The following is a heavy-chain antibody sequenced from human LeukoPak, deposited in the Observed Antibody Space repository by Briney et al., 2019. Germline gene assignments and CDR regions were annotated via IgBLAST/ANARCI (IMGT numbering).Heavy chain of an antibody. CDR3: AKDNHFWSGYYAADAFDI. Sequence: SLRLSCAASGFTFDDYAMHRVRQAPGKGLEWVSGVRWNSGSIGYADSVKGRFTISRDNAKNSLYLQMNSLRAEDTALYYCAKDNHFWSGYYAADAFDIWGQGTMVTVSS. CDR2: VRWNSGSI. D-gene: IGHD3-3*02. V-gene: IGHV3-9*01. CDR1: GFTFDDYA. J-gene: IGHJ3*02.